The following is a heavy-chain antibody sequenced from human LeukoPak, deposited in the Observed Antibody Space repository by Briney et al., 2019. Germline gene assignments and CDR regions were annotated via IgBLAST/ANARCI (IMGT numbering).Heavy chain of an antibody. CDR1: GFTFNNYG. D-gene: IGHD6-19*01. Sequence: PGGSLRLSCAASGFTFNNYGMHWVRQAPGKGLEWVTVISYDGNNKYYADSVKGRFTISRDNSKNTLYLQMNSLRAEDTVVYYCAKGEGIAVAGTHIYYYYGMDVWGQGTTVTVSS. CDR3: AKGEGIAVAGTHIYYYYGMDV. CDR2: ISYDGNNK. J-gene: IGHJ6*02. V-gene: IGHV3-30*18.